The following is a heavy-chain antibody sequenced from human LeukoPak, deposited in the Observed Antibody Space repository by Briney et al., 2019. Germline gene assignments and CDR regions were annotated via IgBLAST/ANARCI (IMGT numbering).Heavy chain of an antibody. CDR1: GFTFSDYY. Sequence: PGGSLRLSCAASGFTFSDYYMSWIRQAPGKGLEWVSYISSSGSTIYYADSVKGRFTISRDNAKNSLYLQMNSLRAEDTAVYYCAGGMVRGVIRASDYWGQGTLVTVSS. CDR3: AGGMVRGVIRASDY. D-gene: IGHD3-10*01. V-gene: IGHV3-11*01. CDR2: ISSSGSTI. J-gene: IGHJ4*02.